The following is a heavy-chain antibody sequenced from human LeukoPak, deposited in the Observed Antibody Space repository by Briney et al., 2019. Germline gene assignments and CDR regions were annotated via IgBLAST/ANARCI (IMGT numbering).Heavy chain of an antibody. J-gene: IGHJ4*02. V-gene: IGHV4-39*01. CDR1: RGSISSRSYY. D-gene: IGHD2-21*02. CDR2: MYYGGST. CDR3: ARGDSYVQIDY. Sequence: PETLSLTCTVSRGSISSRSYYWGWIRQPPGKGLEWIGSMYYGGSTNYSPSLKSRVTISVDTSKNQFSLKLSSVTAADTAVYYCARGDSYVQIDYWGEGTLASVSS.